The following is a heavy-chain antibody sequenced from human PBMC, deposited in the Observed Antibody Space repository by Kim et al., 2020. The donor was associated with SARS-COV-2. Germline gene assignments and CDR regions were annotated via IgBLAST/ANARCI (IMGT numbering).Heavy chain of an antibody. CDR2: ISYDGSNK. Sequence: GGSLRLSCAASGFTFSSYGMHWVRQAPGKGLEWVAVISYDGSNKYYADSVKGRFTISRDNSKNTLYLQMNSLRAEDTAVYYCAKEIGTYRYGRDDFWSGSSHFDYWGQGTLVTVSS. CDR3: AKEIGTYRYGRDDFWSGSSHFDY. J-gene: IGHJ4*02. CDR1: GFTFSSYG. D-gene: IGHD3-3*01. V-gene: IGHV3-30*18.